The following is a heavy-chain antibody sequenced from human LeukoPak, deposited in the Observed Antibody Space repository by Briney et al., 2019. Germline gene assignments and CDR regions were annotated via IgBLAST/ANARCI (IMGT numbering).Heavy chain of an antibody. CDR1: GFTFTTYA. CDR2: ISFSGGST. V-gene: IGHV3-23*01. D-gene: IGHD5/OR15-5a*01. J-gene: IGHJ5*02. CDR3: AKDTIVSTFSPNWFDP. Sequence: GGSLRLSCAASGFTFTTYAMSWVRQAPGKGLEWVSTISFSGGSTYYADSVKGRFTISRDNSKNTLYLQMNSLRADDTAVYYCAKDTIVSTFSPNWFDPWGQGTLVTVSS.